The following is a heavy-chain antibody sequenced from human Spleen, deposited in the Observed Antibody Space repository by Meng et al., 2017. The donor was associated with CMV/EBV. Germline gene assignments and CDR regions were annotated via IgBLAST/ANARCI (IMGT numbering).Heavy chain of an antibody. V-gene: IGHV3-30*02. CDR3: AKEGSYDFWSGSNWFDP. CDR2: IRYDGSNK. CDR1: GFTLSRYW. J-gene: IGHJ5*02. Sequence: GESLKISCAASGFTLSRYWMHWVRQAPGKGLEWVAFIRYDGSNKYYADSVKGRFTISRDNSKNTLYLQMNSLRAEDTAVYYCAKEGSYDFWSGSNWFDPWGQGTLVTVSS. D-gene: IGHD3-3*01.